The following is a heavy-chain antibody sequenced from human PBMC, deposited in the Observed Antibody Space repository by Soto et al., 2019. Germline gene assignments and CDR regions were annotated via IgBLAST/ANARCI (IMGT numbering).Heavy chain of an antibody. CDR2: INPNSGGT. CDR3: ARAPIYSDGDGYYYSFDM. Sequence: QVQLVQSGAEVRKPGASVTVSCKAFGYTFTGYYIHWVRQAPGQGPEWMGWINPNSGGTKYSQKFQGWVNMTRDTSINTDYMELRRLKSDDTAVYFCARAPIYSDGDGYYYSFDMWGQGTMVTVSS. V-gene: IGHV1-2*04. CDR1: GYTFTGYY. J-gene: IGHJ3*02. D-gene: IGHD3-22*01.